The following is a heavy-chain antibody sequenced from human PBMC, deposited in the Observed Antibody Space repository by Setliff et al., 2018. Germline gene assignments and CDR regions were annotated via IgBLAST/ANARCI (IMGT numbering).Heavy chain of an antibody. CDR2: INPNSGGT. V-gene: IGHV1-2*06. CDR3: ARDLDYQYYYDSSGRDAFDI. CDR1: GYAFPFYY. J-gene: IGHJ3*02. Sequence: ASVKVSCKTSGYAFPFYYLHWVRQAPGQGLEWMGRINPNSGGTNYAQRFQGRVTMTRDTSITTVYMELRSLRSDDTAVYYCARDLDYQYYYDSSGRDAFDIWGQGTMVTV. D-gene: IGHD3-22*01.